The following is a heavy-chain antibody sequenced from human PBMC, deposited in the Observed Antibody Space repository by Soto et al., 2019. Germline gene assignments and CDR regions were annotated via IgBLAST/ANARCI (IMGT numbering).Heavy chain of an antibody. CDR2: LYWDDDK. CDR1: GFSLSTTRVG. J-gene: IGHJ4*02. D-gene: IGHD6-19*01. V-gene: IGHV2-5*02. Sequence: QITLKESGPTLVKPTQTLTRPCTFSGFSLSTTRVGVGWIRQPPGKALEWLALLYWDDDKRDSPFPKCRLTITKDTSKNQVVLTMTNMDPMDTATYFCAHTLVAGLGYYFDYWGQGTRVTVSS. CDR3: AHTLVAGLGYYFDY.